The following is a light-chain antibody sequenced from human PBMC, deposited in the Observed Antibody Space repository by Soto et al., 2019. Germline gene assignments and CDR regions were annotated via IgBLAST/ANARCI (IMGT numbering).Light chain of an antibody. CDR3: QQRQHWPPIT. Sequence: EVVLTQSPATLSLSPGERATLSCRASQNVNNYLVWYQQKPGQAPRLLIYGASNRATGIPARFSGSGSGTDFTLTISSLEPEDFAVYYCQQRQHWPPITFGQGTRLEIK. CDR1: QNVNNY. CDR2: GAS. V-gene: IGKV3-11*01. J-gene: IGKJ5*01.